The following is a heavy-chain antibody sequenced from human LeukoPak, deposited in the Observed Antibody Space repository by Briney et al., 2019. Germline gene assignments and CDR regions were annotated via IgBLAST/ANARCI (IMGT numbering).Heavy chain of an antibody. J-gene: IGHJ4*02. V-gene: IGHV4-59*01. D-gene: IGHD4-17*01. Sequence: SETLSLTCTVSGGSISSYYWSWIRQPPGKGLEWIGYIYNSGNNNYNPSLKSRVTISVDASKNQFSLKLSSVTAADTAVYYCARAGYGDYLGDYWGQGTLVTVSS. CDR1: GGSISSYY. CDR3: ARAGYGDYLGDY. CDR2: IYNSGNN.